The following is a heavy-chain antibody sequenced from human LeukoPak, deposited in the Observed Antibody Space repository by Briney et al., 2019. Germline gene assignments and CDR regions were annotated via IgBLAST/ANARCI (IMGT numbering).Heavy chain of an antibody. CDR3: ARDWDIVVVPAVYLLPGGDYYYMDV. CDR1: GYTFTSYG. D-gene: IGHD2-2*01. CDR2: ISAYNGNT. V-gene: IGHV1-18*01. J-gene: IGHJ6*03. Sequence: ASVKVSCKASGYTFTSYGISWVRQAPGQGLEWMGWISAYNGNTNYAQKLQGRVTMTTDTSKSTAYMELRSLRSDDTAVYYCARDWDIVVVPAVYLLPGGDYYYMDVWGKGTTVTVSS.